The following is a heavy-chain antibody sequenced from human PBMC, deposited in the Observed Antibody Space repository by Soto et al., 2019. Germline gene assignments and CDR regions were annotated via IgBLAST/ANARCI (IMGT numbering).Heavy chain of an antibody. J-gene: IGHJ6*02. CDR2: IKSKTDGGTT. CDR3: TTDLGTSFSSYYYYGMDV. V-gene: IGHV3-15*01. CDR1: GFTFSNAW. Sequence: GSLRLSCAASGFTFSNAWMSWVRQAPGKGLEWVGRIKSKTDGGTTDYAAPVKGRFTISRDDSKNTLYLQMNSLKTEDTAVYYCTTDLGTSFSSYYYYGMDVWGQGTTVTVSS.